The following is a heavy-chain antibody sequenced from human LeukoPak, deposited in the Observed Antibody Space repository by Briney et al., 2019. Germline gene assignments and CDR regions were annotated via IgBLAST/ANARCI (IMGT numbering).Heavy chain of an antibody. CDR3: AKDSTASGSYYGMDI. V-gene: IGHV3-23*01. Sequence: GGSLRLSCAASGFAFNNYVMNWVRQAPGKGLEWVSRISGSGYNTYYTDSVKGRFTISRDNSKNTLFLQMNSLRAEDTAVYSCAKDSTASGSYYGMDIWGQGTTVTVSS. J-gene: IGHJ6*02. CDR1: GFAFNNYV. CDR2: ISGSGYNT. D-gene: IGHD5-12*01.